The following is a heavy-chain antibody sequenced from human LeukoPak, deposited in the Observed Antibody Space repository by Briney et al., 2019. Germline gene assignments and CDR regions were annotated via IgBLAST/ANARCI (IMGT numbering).Heavy chain of an antibody. J-gene: IGHJ4*02. CDR1: GYTFTSYY. V-gene: IGHV1-46*01. Sequence: GASAKVSCKASGYTFTSYYMNWVRQAPGQGLEWMGIINPNGGSTSYAQKFQGRVTMARATSTSTVYMELSSLRSEDTAVYYCARAANMFGDEFDYWGQGTLVTVSS. CDR3: ARAANMFGDEFDY. D-gene: IGHD3-10*02. CDR2: INPNGGST.